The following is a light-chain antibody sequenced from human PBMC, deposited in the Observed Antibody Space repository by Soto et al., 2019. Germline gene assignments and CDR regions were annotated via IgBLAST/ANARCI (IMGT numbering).Light chain of an antibody. CDR3: SSYTSSSTRV. J-gene: IGLJ3*02. CDR1: SSDVAGYNY. CDR2: DVI. Sequence: QSALTQPASVSGSPGQSITISCTGTSSDVAGYNYVSWYQQHPGKAPKLMIYDVINRPSGVSNRFSGSKSGNTASLTISGLQAEDEADYYCSSYTSSSTRVFGGGTKLTVL. V-gene: IGLV2-14*01.